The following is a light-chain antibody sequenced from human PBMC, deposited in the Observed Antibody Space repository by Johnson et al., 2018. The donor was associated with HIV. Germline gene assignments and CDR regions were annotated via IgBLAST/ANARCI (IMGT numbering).Light chain of an antibody. CDR2: ENN. CDR1: SSNIGNNY. J-gene: IGLJ1*01. CDR3: ETWDTSLSAGV. Sequence: QSVLTQPPSVSAAPGQKVTIFCSGSSSNIGNNYVSWYQQVPGTAPKLLIYENNKRPSGIPDRFSGSKSGTSATLGITGLQTGDEAYYYCETWDTSLSAGVFGTGTKVTVL. V-gene: IGLV1-51*02.